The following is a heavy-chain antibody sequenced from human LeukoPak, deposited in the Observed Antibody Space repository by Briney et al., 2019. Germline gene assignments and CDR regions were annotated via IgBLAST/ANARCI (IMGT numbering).Heavy chain of an antibody. J-gene: IGHJ6*03. CDR2: IYTIGST. V-gene: IGHV4-4*07. D-gene: IGHD6-13*01. CDR3: ARSGIAALGDRDLYYYYYMDV. Sequence: SETLSLTCTVSGGSISSYYWSWIRQPAGKGLEWIGRIYTIGSTNYNPSLKSRVTMSVDTSKNQFSLKLSSVTGADTAVYYCARSGIAALGDRDLYYYYYMDVWGKGTTVTVSS. CDR1: GGSISSYY.